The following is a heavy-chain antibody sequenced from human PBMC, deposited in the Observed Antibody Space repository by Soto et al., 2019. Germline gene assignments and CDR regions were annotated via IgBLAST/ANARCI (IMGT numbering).Heavy chain of an antibody. J-gene: IGHJ5*02. Sequence: ASVKVSCKASGYTFTGYYMHWVRQAPGQGLEWMGWINPNSGGTNYAQKFQGWVTMTRDTSISTAYMELSRLRSDDTAVYYCARSPLPYGDSPNWFDPWGQGTLVTVSS. CDR1: GYTFTGYY. V-gene: IGHV1-2*04. D-gene: IGHD4-17*01. CDR3: ARSPLPYGDSPNWFDP. CDR2: INPNSGGT.